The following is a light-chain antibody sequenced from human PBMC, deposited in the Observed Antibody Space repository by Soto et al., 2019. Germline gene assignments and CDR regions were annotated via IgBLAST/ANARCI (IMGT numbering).Light chain of an antibody. CDR3: ATWADGLSSYV. V-gene: IGLV1-47*01. J-gene: IGLJ1*01. CDR1: SSNIGSNY. Sequence: QSVLTQPPSASGTPGQRVTISCSGSSSNIGSNYVYWYQQLPGTAPKLLIYRNNQRPSGVPDRFSGSKSGTSASLAISGLQSEDEAEYFCATWADGLSSYVFGTGTKLTVL. CDR2: RNN.